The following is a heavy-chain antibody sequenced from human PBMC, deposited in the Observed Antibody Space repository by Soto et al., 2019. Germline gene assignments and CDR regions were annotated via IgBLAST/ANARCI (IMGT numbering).Heavy chain of an antibody. D-gene: IGHD1-1*01. CDR3: ARHGNPSVFDY. CDR2: IYYSGST. CDR1: GGSISSSSYY. V-gene: IGHV4-39*01. Sequence: SETLSLTCTVSGGSISSSSYYWGWIRQPPGKGLEWIGSIYYSGSTYYNPSLESRVTISVDTSKNQFSLKLSSVTAADTAVYYCARHGNPSVFDYWGQGTLVTVSS. J-gene: IGHJ4*02.